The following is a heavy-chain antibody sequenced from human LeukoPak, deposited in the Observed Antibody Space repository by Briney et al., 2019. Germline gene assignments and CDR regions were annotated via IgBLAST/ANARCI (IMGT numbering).Heavy chain of an antibody. V-gene: IGHV3-53*01. J-gene: IGHJ4*02. Sequence: GGSLRLSCAASGFTVSSTYMTWVRHAPGKGLEWVSIIYSGGGTYYADSVKGRFTISRDNSKNTLYLQMNSLRAEDTAVYYCARSSVVAAVDYWGQGTLVTASS. CDR3: ARSSVVAAVDY. D-gene: IGHD2-2*01. CDR2: IYSGGGT. CDR1: GFTVSSTY.